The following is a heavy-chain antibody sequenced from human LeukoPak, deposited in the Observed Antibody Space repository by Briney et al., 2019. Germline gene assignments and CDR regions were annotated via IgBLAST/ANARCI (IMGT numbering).Heavy chain of an antibody. CDR3: ARGPTRYYYDSSGRALDY. Sequence: SETLSLTCAVYGGSFSGYYWSWIRQPPGKGLEWIGEINHSGSTNYNPSLKSRVTISVDTSKNQFSLKLSSVAAADTAVYYCARGPTRYYYDSSGRALDYWGQGTLVTVSS. V-gene: IGHV4-34*01. D-gene: IGHD3-22*01. CDR1: GGSFSGYY. CDR2: INHSGST. J-gene: IGHJ4*02.